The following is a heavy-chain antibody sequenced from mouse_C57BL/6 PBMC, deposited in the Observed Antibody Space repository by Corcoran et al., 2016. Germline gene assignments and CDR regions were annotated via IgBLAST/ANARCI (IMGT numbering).Heavy chain of an antibody. CDR1: GYTFTDYN. V-gene: IGHV1-18*01. CDR3: ASTPIYYYGSSPFAY. D-gene: IGHD1-1*01. CDR2: INPNNGGT. J-gene: IGHJ3*01. Sequence: EVQLQQSGPELVKPGASVKIPCKASGYTFTDYNMDWVKQSHGKSLEWIGDINPNNGGTIYNQKFKGKGTLTVDKSSSTAYMELRSLTSEDTAVDYCASTPIYYYGSSPFAYWGQGTLVTVSA.